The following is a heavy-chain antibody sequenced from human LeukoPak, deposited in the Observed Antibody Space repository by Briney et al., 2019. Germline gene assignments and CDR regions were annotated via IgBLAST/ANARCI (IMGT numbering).Heavy chain of an antibody. CDR1: GGSFSGYY. D-gene: IGHD6-13*01. V-gene: IGHV4-34*01. CDR2: INHSGST. Sequence: SETLSLTCAVYGGSFSGYYWSWIRRPPGKGLEWIGEINHSGSTNYNPSLKSRVTISVDTSKNQFSLKLSSVTAADTAVYYCARGRYGIAAGWGQGTLVTVSS. CDR3: ARGRYGIAAG. J-gene: IGHJ4*02.